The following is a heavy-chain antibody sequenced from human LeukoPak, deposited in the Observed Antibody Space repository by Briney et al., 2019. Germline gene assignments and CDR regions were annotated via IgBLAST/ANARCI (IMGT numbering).Heavy chain of an antibody. Sequence: PGGSLRLSCAASGFTFSSYEMNWVRQAPGKGLEWVSYISSSGSTIYYADSVKGRFTISRDNAKNSLYLQMNSLRAEDTAVYYCAKAKQQLVPVRFDYWGQGTLVTVSS. CDR1: GFTFSSYE. J-gene: IGHJ4*02. V-gene: IGHV3-48*03. CDR2: ISSSGSTI. CDR3: AKAKQQLVPVRFDY. D-gene: IGHD6-13*01.